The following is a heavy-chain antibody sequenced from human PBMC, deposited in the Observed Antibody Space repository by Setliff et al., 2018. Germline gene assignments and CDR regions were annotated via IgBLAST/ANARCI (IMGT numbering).Heavy chain of an antibody. CDR3: ARVRNTQNGFFDY. J-gene: IGHJ4*02. D-gene: IGHD1-1*01. CDR1: GESISDSY. Sequence: PSETLSLTCGVYGESISDSYWSWIRQPPGRALEWIGEALQGGSTNYNPSLRGRVIISLDTSKRQFALRINSVTAADTAIYYCARVRNTQNGFFDYWSQGTLVTVSS. V-gene: IGHV4-34*12. CDR2: ALQGGST.